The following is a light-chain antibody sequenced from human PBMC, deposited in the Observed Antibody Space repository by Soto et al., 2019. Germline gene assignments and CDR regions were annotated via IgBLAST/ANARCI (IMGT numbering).Light chain of an antibody. Sequence: QSALTQPPSASGTPGQRVTISCSGSSSNIGSNTVNWYQQLPGTAPKLLVYSNSQRPSGVPDRFSGSKSGTSASLAIGGLQSEDEASYYCAAWDDSLNGYVFGTGTKVTVL. V-gene: IGLV1-44*01. J-gene: IGLJ1*01. CDR2: SNS. CDR1: SSNIGSNT. CDR3: AAWDDSLNGYV.